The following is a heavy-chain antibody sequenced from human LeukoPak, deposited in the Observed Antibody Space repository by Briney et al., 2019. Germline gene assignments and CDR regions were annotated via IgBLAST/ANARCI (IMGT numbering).Heavy chain of an antibody. Sequence: SETLSLTCTVSGGSISSYYWSWIRQPPGKGLEWIGYIYYSGSTNYNPSLKSRVTISVDTSKNQFSPKLSSVTAADTAVYYCARHTRYCSGGSCYSDAFDIWGQGTMVTVSS. V-gene: IGHV4-59*08. J-gene: IGHJ3*02. D-gene: IGHD2-15*01. CDR2: IYYSGST. CDR3: ARHTRYCSGGSCYSDAFDI. CDR1: GGSISSYY.